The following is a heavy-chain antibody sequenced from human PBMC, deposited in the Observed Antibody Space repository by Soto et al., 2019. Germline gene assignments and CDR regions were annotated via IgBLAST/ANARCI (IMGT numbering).Heavy chain of an antibody. D-gene: IGHD2-2*01. Sequence: GESLKISCKASGYIFPSHWIGWVRQMPGKGLEWMGVIYPADSDTRYSPSFQGQVTISVDKSVSTAYLHWSSLKASDTAMYYCARSASYGSRPSCHFNDWGQGTPVTVS. CDR1: GYIFPSHW. CDR3: ARSASYGSRPSCHFND. J-gene: IGHJ4*02. V-gene: IGHV5-51*01. CDR2: IYPADSDT.